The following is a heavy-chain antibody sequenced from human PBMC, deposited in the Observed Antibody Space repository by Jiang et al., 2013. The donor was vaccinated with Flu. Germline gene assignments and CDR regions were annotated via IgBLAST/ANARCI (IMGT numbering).Heavy chain of an antibody. CDR3: ARDLRLFHAFQI. CDR2: VYYSGNT. CDR1: GGSVNSGSYY. D-gene: IGHD3-22*01. Sequence: GLVKPSETLSLTCTVSGGSVNSGSYYWSWVRQPPGKGLGWIGYVYYSGNTNYNPSLKSRATISLDTSKNQFSLQLTSVTAVDTAVYYCARDLRLFHAFQIWGQGTMVTVSS. V-gene: IGHV4-61*01. J-gene: IGHJ3*02.